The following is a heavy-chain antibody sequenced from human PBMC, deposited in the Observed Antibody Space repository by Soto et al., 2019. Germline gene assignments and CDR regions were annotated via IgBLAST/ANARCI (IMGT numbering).Heavy chain of an antibody. V-gene: IGHV1-2*04. CDR2: INPNSGGT. D-gene: IGHD3-3*01. Sequence: ASVKVSCKASGYTFTGYYMHWVRQAPGQVLEWMGWINPNSGGTNYAQKFQGWVTMTRDTSISTAYMELSRLRSDDTAVYYCARGAYYDFWSGYYSEVDGSYWFDPWGQGTLVTVSS. CDR3: ARGAYYDFWSGYYSEVDGSYWFDP. J-gene: IGHJ5*02. CDR1: GYTFTGYY.